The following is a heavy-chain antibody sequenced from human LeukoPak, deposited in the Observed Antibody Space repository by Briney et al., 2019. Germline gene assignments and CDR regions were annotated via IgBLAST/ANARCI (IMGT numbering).Heavy chain of an antibody. D-gene: IGHD3-9*01. V-gene: IGHV4-38-2*02. Sequence: SETLSLTCTVSGYSISSGYYWGWIRQPPGKGLEWIGSIYHSGSTYYNPSLKSRVTISVDTSKNQFSLKLSSVTAADTAVYYCARGLRYFDWLWEYYFDYWGQGTLVTVSS. CDR2: IYHSGST. J-gene: IGHJ4*02. CDR1: GYSISSGYY. CDR3: ARGLRYFDWLWEYYFDY.